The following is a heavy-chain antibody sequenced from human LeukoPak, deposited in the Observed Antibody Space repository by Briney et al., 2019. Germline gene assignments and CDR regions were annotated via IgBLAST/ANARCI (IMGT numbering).Heavy chain of an antibody. Sequence: ASVKVSCKASGYTITNNYMHWVRQAPGQGLEWMGVINPSGTGTSYAQKFQGRITMSRDTSTSTVYMELSSLRSEDTAVYYCARSAIAVAGTNYFDYWGQGTLVTVSS. CDR3: ARSAIAVAGTNYFDY. V-gene: IGHV1-46*01. CDR1: GYTITNNY. CDR2: INPSGTGT. D-gene: IGHD6-19*01. J-gene: IGHJ4*02.